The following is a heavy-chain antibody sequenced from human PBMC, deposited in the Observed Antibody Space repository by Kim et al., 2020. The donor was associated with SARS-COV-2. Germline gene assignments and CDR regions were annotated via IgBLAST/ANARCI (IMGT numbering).Heavy chain of an antibody. CDR3: TRERGGKLWWSYYYGMDV. V-gene: IGHV3-49*03. CDR2: IRSKAYGGTT. J-gene: IGHJ6*02. Sequence: GGSLRLSCTASGFTFGDYAMSWFRQAPGKGLEWVGFIRSKAYGGTTEYAASVKGRFTISRDDSKSIAYLQMNSLKTEDTAVYYCTRERGGKLWWSYYYGMDVWGQGTTVTVSS. CDR1: GFTFGDYA. D-gene: IGHD2-15*01.